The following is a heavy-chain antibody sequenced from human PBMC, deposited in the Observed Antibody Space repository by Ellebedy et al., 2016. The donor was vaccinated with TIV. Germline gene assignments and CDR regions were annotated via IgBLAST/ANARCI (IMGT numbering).Heavy chain of an antibody. J-gene: IGHJ4*02. Sequence: GESLKISCAVSGFTISSNYMSWVRQAPGKGLEWVSIIYSAGNTYYADSAKGRFTISRDTSKNTLYLQMNRLRGDDTAVYYCARVDLGLAFHYWGRGALVTVSS. CDR2: IYSAGNT. CDR1: GFTISSNY. D-gene: IGHD1-26*01. CDR3: ARVDLGLAFHY. V-gene: IGHV3-53*01.